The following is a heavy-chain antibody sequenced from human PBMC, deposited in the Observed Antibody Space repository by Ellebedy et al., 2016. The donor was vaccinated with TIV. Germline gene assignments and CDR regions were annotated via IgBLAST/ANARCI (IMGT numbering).Heavy chain of an antibody. CDR1: GFTFSSYA. CDR3: ARGPHPVRIVGATPFDY. CDR2: ISYDGSNK. D-gene: IGHD1-26*01. V-gene: IGHV3-30-3*01. Sequence: GESLKISXAASGFTFSSYAMHWVRQAPGKGLEWVAVISYDGSNKYYADSVKGRFTISRDNSKNTLYLQMNSLRAEDTAVYYCARGPHPVRIVGATPFDYWGQGTLVTVSS. J-gene: IGHJ4*02.